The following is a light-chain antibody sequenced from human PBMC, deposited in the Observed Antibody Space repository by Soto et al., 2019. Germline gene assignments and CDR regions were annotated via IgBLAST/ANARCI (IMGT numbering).Light chain of an antibody. CDR1: QNINND. Sequence: DIQRTQSPSSLSASVGARVTITCQASQNINNDLNWYQQKTGRDPETLIYDASNLEAGVPSRFRGIVSGTDFNLTISSLHTEDCATYEGQQSYSTTLFFGPLTKVDI. CDR3: QQSYSTTLF. V-gene: IGKV1-39*01. J-gene: IGKJ3*01. CDR2: DAS.